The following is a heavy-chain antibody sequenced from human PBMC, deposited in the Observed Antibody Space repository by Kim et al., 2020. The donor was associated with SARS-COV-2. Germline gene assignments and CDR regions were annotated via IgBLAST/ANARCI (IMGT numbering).Heavy chain of an antibody. CDR3: ARDLPQDDYSHPRAPYY. D-gene: IGHD3-16*01. Sequence: ASVKVSCKASGYIFTTYGFSWVRQAPGQGLEWMGWISGNNGNTKYALKLQGRVSLTTDISTSTAYMELRSLTSDDTAVYYCARDLPQDDYSHPRAPYYWGQGTLVTVSS. CDR2: ISGNNGNT. V-gene: IGHV1-18*01. CDR1: GYIFTTYG. J-gene: IGHJ4*02.